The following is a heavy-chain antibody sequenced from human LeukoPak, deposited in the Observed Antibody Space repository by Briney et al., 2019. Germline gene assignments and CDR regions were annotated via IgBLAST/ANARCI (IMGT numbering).Heavy chain of an antibody. J-gene: IGHJ4*02. CDR2: ISYDGGIT. V-gene: IGHV3-30*01. Sequence: GRSLRLSGAASGFTFSSYAMHRVRQAPGKGLEWVAVISYDGGITNYADSVKGRFTISRDNSKNTLYLQLNSLRAEDAAVYYCARDSTYYYASGSSGPHYFDYWGQGTLVTVSS. CDR3: ARDSTYYYASGSSGPHYFDY. CDR1: GFTFSSYA. D-gene: IGHD3-10*01.